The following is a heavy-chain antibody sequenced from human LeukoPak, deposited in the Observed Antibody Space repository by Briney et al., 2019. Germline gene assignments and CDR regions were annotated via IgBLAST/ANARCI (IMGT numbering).Heavy chain of an antibody. Sequence: SETLSLSCTVSGGSITSYFWSWIRQPPGKGLECIGYIYYTGNTNYNPSLKSRVTMSIDTSKNQFSLKLSSVTAADTAVYYCARVVSEQLVGWGQGTLVTVSS. J-gene: IGHJ4*02. V-gene: IGHV4-59*01. CDR3: ARVVSEQLVG. CDR2: IYYTGNT. D-gene: IGHD6-6*01. CDR1: GGSITSYF.